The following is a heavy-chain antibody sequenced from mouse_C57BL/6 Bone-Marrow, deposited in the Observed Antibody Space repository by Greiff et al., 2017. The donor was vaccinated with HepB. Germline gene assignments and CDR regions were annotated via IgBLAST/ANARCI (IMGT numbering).Heavy chain of an antibody. Sequence: QVQLQQSGAELMKPGASVKLSCKATGYTFTGYWIEWVKQRPGHGLEWIGEILPGSGSTNYNEKFKGKATFTADTSSNTAYMHLSSLTTEDSAIYYCAREGGNWYFDVWGTGTTVTVSS. CDR2: ILPGSGST. V-gene: IGHV1-9*01. J-gene: IGHJ1*03. CDR1: GYTFTGYW. CDR3: AREGGNWYFDV.